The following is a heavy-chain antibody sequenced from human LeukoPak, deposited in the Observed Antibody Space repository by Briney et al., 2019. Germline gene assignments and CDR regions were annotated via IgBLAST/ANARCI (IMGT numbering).Heavy chain of an antibody. CDR1: GGTFSSYA. CDR3: AILMSPFWTSERLWYFDL. D-gene: IGHD3/OR15-3a*01. Sequence: GASVKVSCKASGGTFSSYAISWVRQAPGQGLEWMGRIIPILGIANYAQKFQGRVTITADKSTSTAYMELSSLRSEDTAVYYCAILMSPFWTSERLWYFDLWGRGTLVTVSS. CDR2: IIPILGIA. J-gene: IGHJ2*01. V-gene: IGHV1-69*04.